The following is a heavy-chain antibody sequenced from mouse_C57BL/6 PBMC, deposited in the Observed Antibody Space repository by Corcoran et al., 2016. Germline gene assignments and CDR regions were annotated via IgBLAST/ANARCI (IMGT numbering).Heavy chain of an antibody. CDR3: ARSYGYALYYYAMDY. CDR1: GYTFTDYY. Sequence: EVQLQQSGPELVKPGASVKISCKASGYTFTDYYMTWVKQSHGKSLEWIGDINPNNGGTSYNQKFKGKATLTVDKSSSTAYMELRSLTSEDSAVYYCARSYGYALYYYAMDYWGQGTSVTVSS. D-gene: IGHD2-2*01. CDR2: INPNNGGT. V-gene: IGHV1-26*01. J-gene: IGHJ4*01.